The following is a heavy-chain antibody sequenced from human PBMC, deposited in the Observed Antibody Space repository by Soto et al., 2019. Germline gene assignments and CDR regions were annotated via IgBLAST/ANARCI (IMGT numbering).Heavy chain of an antibody. CDR2: ISGSGAST. J-gene: IGHJ5*02. CDR1: GFTFSSYA. V-gene: IGHV3-23*01. Sequence: EVQLLESGGGLVQPGGSLRLSCAASGFTFSSYAMSWVRQAPGKGLEWVSAISGSGASTYYADSVKGRFTISRDNSKNTLYLQMNSLRAEDTAVYYCAKDRYYDFWSGYSAWGQGTLVTVSS. D-gene: IGHD3-3*01. CDR3: AKDRYYDFWSGYSA.